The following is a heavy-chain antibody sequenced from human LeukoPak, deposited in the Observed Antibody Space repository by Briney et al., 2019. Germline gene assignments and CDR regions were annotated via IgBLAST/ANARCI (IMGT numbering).Heavy chain of an antibody. V-gene: IGHV1-8*01. CDR3: ARGLRSSPFDY. J-gene: IGHJ4*02. CDR1: GGTFSSYA. Sequence: GASVTVSCKASGGTFSSYAINWVRQAAGQGLEWMGWMNPNSGNTVYAQKFQGRVTMTRNTSISTAYMELSSLRSEDTAVYYCARGLRSSPFDYWGQGTLVTVSS. CDR2: MNPNSGNT. D-gene: IGHD6-13*01.